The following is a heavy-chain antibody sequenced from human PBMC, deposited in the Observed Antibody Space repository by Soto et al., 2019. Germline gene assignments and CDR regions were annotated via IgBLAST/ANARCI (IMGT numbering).Heavy chain of an antibody. CDR1: GFTFSNYA. J-gene: IGHJ4*02. D-gene: IGHD1-26*01. Sequence: GGSLRLSCAASGFTFSNYAMTWVRQAPGKGLEWVSAISSGGTYTDYADSVKGRFTLSRDNSKNTLYLQMNSLRAEDTAVYYCAKAAFSGPVRWGQGTLVTVSS. V-gene: IGHV3-23*01. CDR2: ISSGGTYT. CDR3: AKAAFSGPVR.